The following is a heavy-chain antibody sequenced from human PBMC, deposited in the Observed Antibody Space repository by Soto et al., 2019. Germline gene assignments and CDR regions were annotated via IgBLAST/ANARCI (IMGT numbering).Heavy chain of an antibody. CDR2: IVGSGGST. V-gene: IGHV3-23*01. Sequence: PGGSLRLSCASSGFTFISYAMSWVRQAPGKGLEWVSAIVGSGGSTYYADSVKGRFTISRDNSKNTLYLQMNSLRAEDTAVFYCAKAPVPDYGAFGSCVFQLWGQGTLVTVSS. CDR3: AKAPVPDYGAFGSCVFQL. D-gene: IGHD4-17*01. CDR1: GFTFISYA. J-gene: IGHJ1*01.